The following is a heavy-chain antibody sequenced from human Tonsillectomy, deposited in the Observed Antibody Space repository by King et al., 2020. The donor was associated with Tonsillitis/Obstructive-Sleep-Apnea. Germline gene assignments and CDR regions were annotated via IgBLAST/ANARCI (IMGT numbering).Heavy chain of an antibody. V-gene: IGHV3-48*02. CDR2: ISSSGNKI. D-gene: IGHD1-14*01. J-gene: IGHJ4*02. Sequence: EVQLVESGGGLVQPGGSLRLSCAASGFTFSNYNMNWVRQAPGMGLEWISYISSSGNKIYYADSVKGRFTISRDNAKNSLYLQMNSLRDGDTALYYCARGSYKIGGGGCWGQGPLVTVSS. CDR1: GFTFSNYN. CDR3: ARGSYKIGGGGC.